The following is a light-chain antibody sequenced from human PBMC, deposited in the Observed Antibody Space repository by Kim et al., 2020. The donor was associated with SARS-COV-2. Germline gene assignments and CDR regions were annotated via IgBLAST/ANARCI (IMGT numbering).Light chain of an antibody. J-gene: IGKJ1*01. CDR2: GAS. V-gene: IGKV3-20*01. CDR1: QSITRSN. CDR3: QQYGSSPRT. Sequence: SPGERATLSCRASQSITRSNLAWYQQKPGQAPRLLIYGASSRATGIPDRFSGSGSGTDFTLTISRLEPEDFAVYYCQQYGSSPRTFGQGTKVEIK.